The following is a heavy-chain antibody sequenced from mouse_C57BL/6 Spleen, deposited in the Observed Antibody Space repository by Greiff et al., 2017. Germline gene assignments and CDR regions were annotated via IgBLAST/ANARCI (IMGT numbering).Heavy chain of an antibody. CDR2: IRYDGSN. Sequence: VQLKESGPGLVKPSQSLSLTCSVTGYSITSGYYWNWIRQFPGNKLEWMGYIRYDGSNNYNPSLKNRNSITRDTSKNQFFLKLNSVTTEDTATYYCARARSNYLAYWGQGTTLTVSA. V-gene: IGHV3-6*01. J-gene: IGHJ2*01. D-gene: IGHD5-1*01. CDR1: GYSITSGYY. CDR3: ARARSNYLAY.